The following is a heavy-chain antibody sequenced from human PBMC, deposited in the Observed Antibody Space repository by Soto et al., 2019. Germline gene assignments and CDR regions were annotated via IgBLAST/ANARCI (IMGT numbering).Heavy chain of an antibody. Sequence: PGGSLRLSCAASGFTFSSYAMHWVRQAPGKGLEWVAVISYDGSNKYYADSVKGRFTISRDNSKNTLYLQMNSLRAEDTAVYYCARDQSDSSSWYYYYGMDVWGQGTTVTV. J-gene: IGHJ6*02. V-gene: IGHV3-30-3*01. CDR2: ISYDGSNK. CDR1: GFTFSSYA. D-gene: IGHD6-13*01. CDR3: ARDQSDSSSWYYYYGMDV.